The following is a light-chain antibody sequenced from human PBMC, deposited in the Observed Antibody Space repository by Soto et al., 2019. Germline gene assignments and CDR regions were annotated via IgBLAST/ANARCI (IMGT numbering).Light chain of an antibody. V-gene: IGKV3-20*01. CDR1: QFVSRTY. J-gene: IGKJ1*01. CDR3: QQYGSSPT. Sequence: LLTQSPGTLSLSPGDRSTLSGRASQFVSRTYLAWYKQKPGQAPRLLIYGASSRATGIQDGFSGSGSGTDFTLTISRQAPEEFAVYYCQQYGSSPTFVQGTKVDIK. CDR2: GAS.